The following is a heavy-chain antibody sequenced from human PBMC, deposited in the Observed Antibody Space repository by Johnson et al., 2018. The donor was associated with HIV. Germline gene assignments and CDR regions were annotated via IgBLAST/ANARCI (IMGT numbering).Heavy chain of an antibody. CDR2: INWNRGNI. Sequence: VQLVESGGGLVQPGGSLRLSCAASGFTFDDYAMHWVRQAPGKGVAWVSGINWNRGNILYADSVRGRFTLPSDNAKNSLYLQMNSLSAEDTALYLCAKDLEQLLSSGRDSDVLDIWGQGTMVTVSS. D-gene: IGHD3-10*01. J-gene: IGHJ3*02. V-gene: IGHV3-9*01. CDR3: AKDLEQLLSSGRDSDVLDI. CDR1: GFTFDDYA.